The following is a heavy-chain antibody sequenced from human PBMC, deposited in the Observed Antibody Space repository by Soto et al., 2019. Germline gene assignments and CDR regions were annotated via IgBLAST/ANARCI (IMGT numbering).Heavy chain of an antibody. Sequence: QVQLQESGPELLKPSETLSRTCTVSGGSVRSGSYYWSWIRQTPGKGLEWIGYINYSGSTKYNPSLKSRVTISVDTSKNQFSLKLSSVTAADTAVYYCARAGLGDGSDYWGQGTLVTVSS. V-gene: IGHV4-61*01. CDR2: INYSGST. J-gene: IGHJ4*02. CDR1: GGSVRSGSYY. D-gene: IGHD1-26*01. CDR3: ARAGLGDGSDY.